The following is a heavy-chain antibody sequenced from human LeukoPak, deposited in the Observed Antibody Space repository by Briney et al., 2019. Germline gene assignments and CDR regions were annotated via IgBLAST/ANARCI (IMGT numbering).Heavy chain of an antibody. V-gene: IGHV3-23*01. Sequence: GGSLRLSCAASGFTFSIYAMSCVRHAPGKGVEWVSAISGSGGSTYYADSVKGRFTISRDNSKNTLYLQMNSLRPEDTAVYYCAKEWIGSGYFDYWGQGTLVTVSS. CDR2: ISGSGGST. CDR3: AKEWIGSGYFDY. J-gene: IGHJ4*02. D-gene: IGHD1-26*01. CDR1: GFTFSIYA.